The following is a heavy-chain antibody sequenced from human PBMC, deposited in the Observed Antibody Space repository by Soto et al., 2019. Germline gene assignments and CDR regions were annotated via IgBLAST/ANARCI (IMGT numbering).Heavy chain of an antibody. CDR3: AREYYYVSGSLCSSYYMDV. V-gene: IGHV1-18*01. CDR2: ISAYNGHT. J-gene: IGHJ6*03. CDR1: GYTFTTSG. Sequence: ASVKVSCKASGYTFTTSGISCVRQAPGQGLEWMGWISAYNGHTNYAQKYQGRVIMTTDTSTSTAYMELRSLRSDDTAVYYCAREYYYVSGSLCSSYYMDVWGEGTSVTVSS. D-gene: IGHD3-10*01.